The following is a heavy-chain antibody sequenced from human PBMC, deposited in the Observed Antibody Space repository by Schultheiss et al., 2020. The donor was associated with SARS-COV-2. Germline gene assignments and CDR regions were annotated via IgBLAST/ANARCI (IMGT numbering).Heavy chain of an antibody. Sequence: GGSLRLSCAASGFTFSSYGMHWVRQAPGKGLEWVAVIWYDGSNKYYADSVKGRFTISRDNSKNTLYLQMNSLRAEDTAVFYCAKHLDTGGYYYFDYWGQGTLVTVSS. J-gene: IGHJ4*02. CDR3: AKHLDTGGYYYFDY. CDR1: GFTFSSYG. D-gene: IGHD3-22*01. V-gene: IGHV3-33*06. CDR2: IWYDGSNK.